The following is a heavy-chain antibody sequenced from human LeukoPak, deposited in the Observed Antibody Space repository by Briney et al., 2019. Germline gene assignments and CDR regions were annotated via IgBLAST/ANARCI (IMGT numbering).Heavy chain of an antibody. CDR2: ISYDGSNK. CDR1: GFTFSSYA. Sequence: GGSLRLSCAASGFTFSSYAMHWVRQAPGKGLEWVAVISYDGSNKYYADSVKGRFTISRDNSKNTLYLRMNSLRAEDTAVYYCAREGGDSSGSDPFFDYWGQGTLVTVSS. D-gene: IGHD6-19*01. J-gene: IGHJ4*02. V-gene: IGHV3-30-3*01. CDR3: AREGGDSSGSDPFFDY.